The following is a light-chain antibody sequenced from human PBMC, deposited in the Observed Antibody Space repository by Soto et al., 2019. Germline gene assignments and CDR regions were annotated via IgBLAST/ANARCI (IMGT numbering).Light chain of an antibody. CDR2: NVS. V-gene: IGLV2-14*01. CDR3: SSFTSTNTVL. CDR1: SSDVGGYNY. Sequence: QSALTQPAPVSGSPGQSINISCTGTSSDVGGYNYVSWYQQHPGKAPKLMIYNVSNRPSGVSNRFSGSKSGNTASLTISGLQAEDEGHYYCSSFTSTNTVLFGGGTKLTVL. J-gene: IGLJ2*01.